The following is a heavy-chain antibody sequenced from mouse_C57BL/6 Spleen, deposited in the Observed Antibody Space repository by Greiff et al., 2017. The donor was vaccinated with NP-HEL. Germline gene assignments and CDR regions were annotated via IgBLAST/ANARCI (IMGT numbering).Heavy chain of an antibody. J-gene: IGHJ2*01. CDR2: IYPRDGST. Sequence: QVQLQQSDAELVKPGASVKISCKVSGYTFTDHTIHWMKQRPEQGLEWIGYIYPRDGSTKYNEKFKGKATLTADKSSSTAYMQLNSLTSEDSAVYFCARDGIYDYFLYYFDYWGQGTTLTVSS. V-gene: IGHV1-78*01. CDR3: ARDGIYDYFLYYFDY. D-gene: IGHD2-4*01. CDR1: GYTFTDHT.